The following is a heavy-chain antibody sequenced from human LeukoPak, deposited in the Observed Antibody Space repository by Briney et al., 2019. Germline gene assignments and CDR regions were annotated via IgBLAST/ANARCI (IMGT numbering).Heavy chain of an antibody. J-gene: IGHJ6*03. CDR3: ARASSSWQKGRVYYYYMDV. CDR1: GGSISSHY. CDR2: IYYGGST. D-gene: IGHD6-13*01. Sequence: PSETLSLTCTVSGGSISSHYWSWIRQPPGKGLEWIGYIYYGGSTNYNPSLKSRVTISVDTSKNQFSLKLSSVTAADTAVYYCARASSSWQKGRVYYYYMDVWGKGTTVTVSS. V-gene: IGHV4-59*11.